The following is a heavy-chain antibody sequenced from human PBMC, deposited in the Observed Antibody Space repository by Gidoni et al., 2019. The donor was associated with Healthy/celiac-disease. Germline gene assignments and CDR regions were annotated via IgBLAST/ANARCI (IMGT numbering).Heavy chain of an antibody. V-gene: IGHV3-30*04. CDR2: ISYDGSNK. Sequence: QVQLVESGGGVVQPGGSLRPPCAASGFTFSSYSMHWVRQAPGKGLGWVAVISYDGSNKYYADSVKGRFTISRDNSKNTLYLQMNSLRAEDTAVYYCARDHSSSFAGFDPWGQGTLVTVSS. CDR1: GFTFSSYS. D-gene: IGHD6-6*01. CDR3: ARDHSSSFAGFDP. J-gene: IGHJ5*02.